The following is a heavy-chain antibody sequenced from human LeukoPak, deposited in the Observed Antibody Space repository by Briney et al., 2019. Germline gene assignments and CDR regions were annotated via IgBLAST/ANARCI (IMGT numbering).Heavy chain of an antibody. CDR3: VRGYYAGRGHHFEY. CDR2: IWSDGSNK. Sequence: GKSLRLSCATSGFTFSGYGMHWVRQAPGKGLEWVTVIWSDGSNKYYADSVKGRFTISRDNSKNTLYLQMNSLRAEDTAVYYCVRGYYAGRGHHFEYWGQGTLVTVSS. D-gene: IGHD3-22*01. V-gene: IGHV3-33*01. CDR1: GFTFSGYG. J-gene: IGHJ4*02.